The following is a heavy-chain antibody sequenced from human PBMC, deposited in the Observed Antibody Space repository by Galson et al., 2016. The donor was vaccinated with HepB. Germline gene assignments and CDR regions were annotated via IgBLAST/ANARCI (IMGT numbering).Heavy chain of an antibody. D-gene: IGHD4-11*01. V-gene: IGHV4-39*01. CDR1: GASISSPNCY. Sequence: SETLSLTCTVSGASISSPNCYWGWIRQPPGKGLESIGSIYYSGSTYYSPSLQSRVTMSVDTSKNQFSLKLSSVTAADTAVYYCARRGGNSNYDLDSWGQGTLVTVSS. CDR2: IYYSGST. J-gene: IGHJ4*02. CDR3: ARRGGNSNYDLDS.